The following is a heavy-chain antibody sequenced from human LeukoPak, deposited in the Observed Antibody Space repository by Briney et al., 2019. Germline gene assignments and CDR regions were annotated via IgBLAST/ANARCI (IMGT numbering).Heavy chain of an antibody. V-gene: IGHV4-59*12. J-gene: IGHJ5*02. D-gene: IGHD3-10*01. CDR1: GGSISSYY. CDR2: IYHSGST. Sequence: SETLSLTCAVSGGSISSYYWSWIRQPPGKGLEWIGYIYHSGSTNYNPSLKSRVTISVDTSKNQFSLKLSSVTAADTAVYYCARVAGYYGSGSYNTWGQGTLVTVSS. CDR3: ARVAGYYGSGSYNT.